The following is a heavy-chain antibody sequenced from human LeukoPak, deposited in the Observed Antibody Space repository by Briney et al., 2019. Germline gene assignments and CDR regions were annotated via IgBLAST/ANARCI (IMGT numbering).Heavy chain of an antibody. J-gene: IGHJ4*02. V-gene: IGHV4-39*07. D-gene: IGHD2-15*01. Sequence: KPSETLSLTCTDSGGSISSTSDYWGWIRQPPGKGLEWIGSINYSGSTYYNPSLRSRVTISVNTSKNQCSLKLSAVTPAATPCIYCARATRGGSLDYWGQGTLVTVSS. CDR1: GGSISSTSDY. CDR3: ARATRGGSLDY. CDR2: INYSGST.